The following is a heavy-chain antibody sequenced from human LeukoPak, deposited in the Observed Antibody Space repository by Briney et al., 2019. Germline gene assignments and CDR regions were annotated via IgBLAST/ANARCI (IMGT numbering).Heavy chain of an antibody. D-gene: IGHD2-21*02. V-gene: IGHV3-43*02. Sequence: QPGRSLRLSCVASGFKFNDYAMHWVRQAPGKGLEWVSLISGDGGSTYYADSVKGRFTISRDNSKNSLYLQMNSLRTEDTALYYCAAGDSFDYWGQGTLVTVSS. CDR1: GFKFNDYA. J-gene: IGHJ4*02. CDR2: ISGDGGST. CDR3: AAGDSFDY.